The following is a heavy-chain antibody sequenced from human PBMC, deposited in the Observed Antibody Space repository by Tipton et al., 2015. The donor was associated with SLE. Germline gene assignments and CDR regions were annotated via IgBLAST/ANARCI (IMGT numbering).Heavy chain of an antibody. J-gene: IGHJ4*02. D-gene: IGHD2-8*01. V-gene: IGHV3-49*04. CDR1: GFTFRDYA. CDR2: IRSKAYGGTT. Sequence: SLRLSCAASGFTFRDYALSWVRQAPGKGLEWVGLIRSKAYGGTTEYVASVKGRFSISRDDSKSIVYLEMNSLKTEDTAVYYCTRLSFSRQYVSDYFDYWGQGTLVTVSS. CDR3: TRLSFSRQYVSDYFDY.